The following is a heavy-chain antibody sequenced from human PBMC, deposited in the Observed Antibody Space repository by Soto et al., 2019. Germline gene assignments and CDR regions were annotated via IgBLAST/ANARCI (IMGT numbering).Heavy chain of an antibody. V-gene: IGHV3-23*01. CDR1: GFTFASHA. J-gene: IGHJ1*01. Sequence: EAQLLESGGDLIQPGGSLTLSCAASGFTFASHAMSWVRQAPGKGLEWVSGISANGGRANYADSVKGRFSLSRDNSKNTMFLQMDSLTAEDTAIYYCAIWVIALGGTGYFRHWGQGTLVTVSS. D-gene: IGHD6-19*01. CDR2: ISANGGRA. CDR3: AIWVIALGGTGYFRH.